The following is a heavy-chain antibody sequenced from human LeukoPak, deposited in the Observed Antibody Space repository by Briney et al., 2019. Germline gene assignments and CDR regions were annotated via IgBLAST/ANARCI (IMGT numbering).Heavy chain of an antibody. CDR3: ANSPHDSSGYSNWYFDL. CDR1: GFTFSSYA. CDR2: ISGSGGST. D-gene: IGHD3-22*01. J-gene: IGHJ2*01. Sequence: GGSLRLSCAAPGFTFSSYAMSWVRQAPGKGLEWVSAISGSGGSTYYADSVKGRFTISRDNSKNTLYLQMNSLRAEDTAVYYCANSPHDSSGYSNWYFDLWGRGTLVTVSS. V-gene: IGHV3-23*01.